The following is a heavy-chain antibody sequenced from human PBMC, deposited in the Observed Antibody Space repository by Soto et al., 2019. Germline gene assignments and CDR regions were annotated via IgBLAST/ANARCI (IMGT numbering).Heavy chain of an antibody. D-gene: IGHD3-16*01. CDR1: GYTFTSMA. CDR3: AKLGYGRNFLDS. CDR2: ISAHNGAT. V-gene: IGHV1-18*01. J-gene: IGHJ4*02. Sequence: QVQLVQSGAEVKKPGASVKVSCMASGYTFTSMAFTWVRQAPGQGLEWMGWISAHNGATDYAQNLQGRVTMTTDISTNTASLELRSLTSDDTAVYYCAKLGYGRNFLDSWGQGTLVTVSS.